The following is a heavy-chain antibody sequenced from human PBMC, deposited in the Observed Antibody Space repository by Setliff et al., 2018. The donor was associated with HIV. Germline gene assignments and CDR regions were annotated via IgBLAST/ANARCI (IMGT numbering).Heavy chain of an antibody. D-gene: IGHD3-10*01. Sequence: LRLSCAASGFTFSDHYMDWVRQAPGKGLEWVGRTRNKVNSYTTEYAASVKGRFTISRDDSKNSLYLQMNSPKTEDTAVYYCARGRLLWSGSYYYYYMDVWGKGTTVTVSS. CDR3: ARGRLLWSGSYYYYYMDV. CDR2: TRNKVNSYTT. V-gene: IGHV3-72*01. J-gene: IGHJ6*03. CDR1: GFTFSDHY.